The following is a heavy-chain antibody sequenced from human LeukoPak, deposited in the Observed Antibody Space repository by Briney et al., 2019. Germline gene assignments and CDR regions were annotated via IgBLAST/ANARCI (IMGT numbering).Heavy chain of an antibody. CDR3: ARDIVNGDYVSAY. CDR2: ITTTSAYI. D-gene: IGHD4-17*01. V-gene: IGHV3-21*01. Sequence: PGGSLRLSCAASGFTFNEYTLNWVRQAPGKGLEWVSSITTTSAYIYYADSVKGRFTISRDNAKNSLYPQMNSLRADDTGVYYCARDIVNGDYVSAYWGQGTLVTVSS. J-gene: IGHJ4*02. CDR1: GFTFNEYT.